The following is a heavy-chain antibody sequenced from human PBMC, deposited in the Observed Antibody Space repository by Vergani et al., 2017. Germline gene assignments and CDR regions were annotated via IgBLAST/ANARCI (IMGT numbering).Heavy chain of an antibody. Sequence: QVQLVESGGGVVQPGRSLRLSCAASGFTFSSYAMHWVRQAPGNGLEWVAVISYDGSNKYYADSVKGRFTISRDNSKNTLYLQMNSLRAEDTAVYYCARGRVLTGGSDYWGQGTLVTVSS. CDR1: GFTFSSYA. D-gene: IGHD4/OR15-4a*01. V-gene: IGHV3-30-3*01. CDR2: ISYDGSNK. CDR3: ARGRVLTGGSDY. J-gene: IGHJ4*02.